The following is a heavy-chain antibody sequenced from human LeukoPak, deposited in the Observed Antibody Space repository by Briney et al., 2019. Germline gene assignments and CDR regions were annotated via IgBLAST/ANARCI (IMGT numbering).Heavy chain of an antibody. D-gene: IGHD6-6*01. CDR1: GYSISSGNY. V-gene: IGHV4-38-2*01. Sequence: PSETLSLTCAVSGYSISSGNYWGWIRQPPGKGLEWIGTISYSGTTYYNPSLKSRVTIPLDASKNQFSLKLSSVTAADTAVYYCARARFDYWGQGTLVTVSS. CDR2: ISYSGTT. J-gene: IGHJ4*02. CDR3: ARARFDY.